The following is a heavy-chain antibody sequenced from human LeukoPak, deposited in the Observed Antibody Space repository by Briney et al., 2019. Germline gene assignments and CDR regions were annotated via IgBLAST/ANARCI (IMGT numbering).Heavy chain of an antibody. Sequence: GGSLRLSCAASGFTFGNYWMHWVRQAPGKGLEWVSGINWNGGSTGYADSVKGRFTISRDNSKNTLYLQMNSLRAEDTAVYYCAKSFSGVTTNDYYFDYWGQGTLVTVSS. CDR1: GFTFGNYW. CDR2: INWNGGST. V-gene: IGHV3-20*04. J-gene: IGHJ4*02. CDR3: AKSFSGVTTNDYYFDY. D-gene: IGHD4-17*01.